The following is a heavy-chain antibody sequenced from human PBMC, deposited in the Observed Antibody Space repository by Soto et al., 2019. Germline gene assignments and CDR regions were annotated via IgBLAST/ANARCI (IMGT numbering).Heavy chain of an antibody. CDR2: VIPFLDIT. Sequence: QVQLVQSGSEVKKPGSSVRVSCKASGGTFSIYTISWVRQAPGQGLEWMGRVIPFLDITSYSQRFQGRVTITADKSTTTAYMELSSLRSVDTAVYYCARDRDNSNWPNFDSWGQGTLVTVSS. CDR1: GGTFSIYT. V-gene: IGHV1-69*02. J-gene: IGHJ4*02. CDR3: ARDRDNSNWPNFDS. D-gene: IGHD6-13*01.